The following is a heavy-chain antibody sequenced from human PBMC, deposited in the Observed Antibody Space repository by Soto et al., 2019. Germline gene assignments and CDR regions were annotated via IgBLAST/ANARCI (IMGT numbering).Heavy chain of an antibody. D-gene: IGHD5-18*01. CDR2: ISSSGSTI. V-gene: IGHV3-11*01. CDR3: ARDEAGYSYGYVWFDP. J-gene: IGHJ5*02. Sequence: GGSLRLSCAASGFTFSDYDRSWIRQAPGKGLEWVSYISSSGSTIYYADSVKGRFTISRDNAKNSLYLQMNSLRAEDTAVYYCARDEAGYSYGYVWFDPWGQGTLVTVPQ. CDR1: GFTFSDYD.